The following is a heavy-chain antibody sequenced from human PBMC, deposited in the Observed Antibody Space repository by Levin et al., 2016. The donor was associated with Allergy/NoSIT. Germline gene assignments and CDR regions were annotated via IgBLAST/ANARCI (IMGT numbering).Heavy chain of an antibody. CDR3: AREVLSVAGTSFDY. Sequence: WVRQAPGQGLEWMGWISAYNGNTNYAQKLQGRVTMTTDTSTSTAYMELRSLRSDDTAVYYCAREVLSVAGTSFDYWGQGTLVTVSS. CDR2: ISAYNGNT. J-gene: IGHJ4*02. D-gene: IGHD6-19*01. V-gene: IGHV1-18*01.